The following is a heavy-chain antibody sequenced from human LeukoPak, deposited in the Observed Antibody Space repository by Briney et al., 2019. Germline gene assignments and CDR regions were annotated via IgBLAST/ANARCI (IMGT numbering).Heavy chain of an antibody. Sequence: SETLSLTCAVSGGSISSNNWWIWVRQPPGKGLEWIGEINHSGSTNYNPSLKSRVTISVDTSKNQFSLKLSSVTAADTAVYYCARQSCSTSCYLRIRKNWFDPWGQGTLVTVSS. CDR1: GGSISSNNW. CDR2: INHSGST. CDR3: ARQSCSTSCYLRIRKNWFDP. D-gene: IGHD2-2*01. J-gene: IGHJ5*02. V-gene: IGHV4-4*02.